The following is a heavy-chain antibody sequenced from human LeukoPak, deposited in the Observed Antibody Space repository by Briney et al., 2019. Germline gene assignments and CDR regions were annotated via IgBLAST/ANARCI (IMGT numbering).Heavy chain of an antibody. V-gene: IGHV4-39*01. CDR1: GGSISSSSYY. D-gene: IGHD6-13*01. J-gene: IGHJ5*02. Sequence: SETLSLTCTVSGGSISSSSYYWGWIRQPPGKGLECIGSIYYSGSTYYNPSLKSRVTISVDTSKNQFSLKLSSVTAADTAVYYCASGIDSSTDGWFDPWGQGTLVTVSS. CDR2: IYYSGST. CDR3: ASGIDSSTDGWFDP.